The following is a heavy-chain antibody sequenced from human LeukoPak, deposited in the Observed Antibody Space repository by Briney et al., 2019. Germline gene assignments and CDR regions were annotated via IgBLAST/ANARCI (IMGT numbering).Heavy chain of an antibody. D-gene: IGHD4-17*01. V-gene: IGHV1-8*01. CDR3: ARVTVTTFFSYYYYYMDV. CDR2: INPNSGGT. J-gene: IGHJ6*03. Sequence: ASVKVSCKASGYTFTSYDINWVRQATGQGLEWMGWINPNSGGTNYAQKFQGRVTITTDESTSTAYMELSSLRSEDTAVYYCARVTVTTFFSYYYYYMDVWGKGTTVTVSS. CDR1: GYTFTSYD.